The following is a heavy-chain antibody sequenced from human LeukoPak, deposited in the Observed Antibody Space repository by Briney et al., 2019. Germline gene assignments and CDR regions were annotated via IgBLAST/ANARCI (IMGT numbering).Heavy chain of an antibody. D-gene: IGHD3-9*01. J-gene: IGHJ4*02. V-gene: IGHV4-38-2*02. Sequence: SETLSLTCTVSGYSISSGYYWGWIRQPPMRGLEWIGNIHHSGNTYSDPSLKSRVTISVDASKNQFSLKLSSVTAADTAVYYCARAPTTIWYFHYWGQGTLVTVSS. CDR2: IHHSGNT. CDR3: ARAPTTIWYFHY. CDR1: GYSISSGYY.